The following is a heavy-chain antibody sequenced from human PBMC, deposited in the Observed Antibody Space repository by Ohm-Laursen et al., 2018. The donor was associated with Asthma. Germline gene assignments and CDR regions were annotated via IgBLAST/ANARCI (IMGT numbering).Heavy chain of an antibody. D-gene: IGHD6-19*01. J-gene: IGHJ4*02. Sequence: SLRLSCAASGYIFSDYDMHWVRQAPGKGLEWLAILSYDGHNKHYAESLRGRFFISGDSSENTVELQMNSLRGEDTAVYYCVRGSWYGSTSDAYWGQGTLVTVSS. CDR2: LSYDGHNK. CDR3: VRGSWYGSTSDAY. CDR1: GYIFSDYD. V-gene: IGHV3-30*03.